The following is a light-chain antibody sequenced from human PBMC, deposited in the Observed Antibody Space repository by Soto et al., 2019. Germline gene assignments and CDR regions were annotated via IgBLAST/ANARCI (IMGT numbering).Light chain of an antibody. CDR3: LQDYNYPWT. CDR2: AAS. J-gene: IGKJ1*01. CDR1: QGIRNE. Sequence: ALPMTQSPSSLSASVGDRVTITCRASQGIRNELGWYQQKPGKAPKFLIYAASSLQSGVPSRFSGSGSGTDFTLTINSLQPEDFATYYCLQDYNYPWTFGQGTKVEVK. V-gene: IGKV1-6*01.